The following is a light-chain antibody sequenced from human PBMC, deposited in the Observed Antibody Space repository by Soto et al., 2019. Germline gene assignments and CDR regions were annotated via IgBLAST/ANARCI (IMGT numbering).Light chain of an antibody. CDR3: QQSSSTPPT. CDR2: AAS. CDR1: QSISSY. V-gene: IGKV1-39*01. Sequence: DIQMTQSPSSLSASVGDRVTITCRASQSISSYLNWYQQKPGKAPTLLIYAASSLQSGVPSRFSGCGSGTDFTLTISSLQPEDFSTYYCQQSSSTPPTFCVETQVEIK. J-gene: IGKJ4*01.